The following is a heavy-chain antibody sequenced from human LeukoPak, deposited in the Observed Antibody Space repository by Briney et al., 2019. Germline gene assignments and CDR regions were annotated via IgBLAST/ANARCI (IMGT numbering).Heavy chain of an antibody. J-gene: IGHJ4*02. CDR1: GGSISSGSYY. V-gene: IGHV4-39*07. CDR2: INHSGST. CDR3: ARFELGSPRGFDY. D-gene: IGHD7-27*01. Sequence: PSETLSLTCTVSGGSISSGSYYWSWIRQPPGKGLEWIGEINHSGSTNYNPSLKSRVTISVDTSKNQFSLKLSSVTAADTAVYYCARFELGSPRGFDYWGQGTLVTVSS.